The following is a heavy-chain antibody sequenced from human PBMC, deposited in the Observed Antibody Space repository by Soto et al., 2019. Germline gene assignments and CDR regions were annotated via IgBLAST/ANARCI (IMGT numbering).Heavy chain of an antibody. CDR2: IYPGYSDT. Sequence: PGESLKISCEGSGYTFASYWIGWVRQMPGKGLEWMGIIYPGYSDTRYSPSFQGQVTISADKSINTAYLQWSSLEASDTAIYYCARHPKYSSGWSSFDYWGQGTLVTVSS. J-gene: IGHJ4*02. CDR3: ARHPKYSSGWSSFDY. D-gene: IGHD6-19*01. CDR1: GYTFASYW. V-gene: IGHV5-51*01.